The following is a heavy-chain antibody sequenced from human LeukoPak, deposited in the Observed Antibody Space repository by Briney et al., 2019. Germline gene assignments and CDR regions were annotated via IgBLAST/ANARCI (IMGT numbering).Heavy chain of an antibody. V-gene: IGHV3-23*01. CDR1: GFTFSSYA. CDR3: AKDEYRSSTSCYGPRFDY. D-gene: IGHD2-2*01. Sequence: GGSLRLSCAASGFTFSSYAMSWVRQAPGKGLEWVSAISGSGGSTYYADSVKGRFTISRDNSKNTLYLQMNSLRAEDTAVYYCAKDEYRSSTSCYGPRFDYWGQGTLVTVSS. J-gene: IGHJ4*02. CDR2: ISGSGGST.